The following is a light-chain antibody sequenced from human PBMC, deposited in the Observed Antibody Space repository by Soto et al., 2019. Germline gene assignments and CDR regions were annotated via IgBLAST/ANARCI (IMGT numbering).Light chain of an antibody. CDR3: AAWDDSLNGYV. Sequence: QSVLTQPPSASGTPGQRVTIFCSGSSSNIGSKPVNWYQQLPGTTPRLLIYSNDQRPSGVPDRFSGSKSGTSASLAISWLQSEDQADYYCAAWDDSLNGYVFGTGTKLTVL. J-gene: IGLJ1*01. CDR2: SND. V-gene: IGLV1-44*01. CDR1: SSNIGSKP.